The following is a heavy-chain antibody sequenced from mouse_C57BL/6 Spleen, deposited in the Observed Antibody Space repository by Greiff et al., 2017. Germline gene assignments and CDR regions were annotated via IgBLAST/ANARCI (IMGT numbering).Heavy chain of an antibody. J-gene: IGHJ1*03. D-gene: IGHD2-5*01. CDR3: TRDARSNYERYFDV. CDR1: GFTFSSYA. V-gene: IGHV5-9-1*02. Sequence: EVQGVESGEGLVKPGGSLKLSCAASGFTFSSYAMSWVRQTPEKRLEWVAYISSGGDYIYYADTVKGRFTISRDNARNTLYLQMSSLKSEDTAMYYCTRDARSNYERYFDVWGTGTTVTVSS. CDR2: ISSGGDYI.